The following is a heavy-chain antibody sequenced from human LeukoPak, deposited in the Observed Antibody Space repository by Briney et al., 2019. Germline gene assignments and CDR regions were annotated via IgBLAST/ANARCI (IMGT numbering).Heavy chain of an antibody. CDR1: GLTFSSYA. D-gene: IGHD5-18*01. Sequence: GGSLRLSCAASGLTFSSYAMSWVRQAPGKGLEWVSAINGSGGSTYYADSVKGRFTISRDNSKNTLYLQMNSLRAEDTAVYYCAASRGYSPDYWGQGTLVTVSS. CDR2: INGSGGST. CDR3: AASRGYSPDY. V-gene: IGHV3-23*01. J-gene: IGHJ4*02.